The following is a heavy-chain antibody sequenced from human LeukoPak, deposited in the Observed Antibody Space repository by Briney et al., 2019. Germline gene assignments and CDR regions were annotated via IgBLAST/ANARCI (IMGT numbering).Heavy chain of an antibody. CDR2: IYYSGST. J-gene: IGHJ4*02. V-gene: IGHV4-59*12. CDR3: SRGTDAYKVGNY. Sequence: PSETLSLTCTVSGGSISSYYWSWIRQPPGKGLEWIGYIYYSGSTNYNPSLKSRVTISVDTSKNQFSLKLTSVTAADTAVYFCSRGTDAYKVGNYWGQGTLVTVSS. D-gene: IGHD5-24*01. CDR1: GGSISSYY.